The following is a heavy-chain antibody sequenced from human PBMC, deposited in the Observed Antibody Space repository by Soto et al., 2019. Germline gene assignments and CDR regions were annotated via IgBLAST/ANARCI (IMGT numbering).Heavy chain of an antibody. CDR2: INPHSGGT. Sequence: SAEVSFKTSGYTFSGYYIYWVRQAPGQGLEWMGWINPHSGGTDSSQKFQGRVTMTRDTSISTAYMGLSRLRSDDTAVYYCAGTSCSSTTCPTTYWGRGTLVTVSS. J-gene: IGHJ4*02. CDR3: AGTSCSSTTCPTTY. V-gene: IGHV1-2*02. CDR1: GYTFSGYY. D-gene: IGHD2-2*01.